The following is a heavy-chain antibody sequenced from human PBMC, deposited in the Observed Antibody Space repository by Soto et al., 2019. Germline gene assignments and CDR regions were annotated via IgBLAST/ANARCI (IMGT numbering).Heavy chain of an antibody. Sequence: GASVKVSCKASGYTFTTYDVTWVRQATGQGLEWMGWMNPNSGNTGYAQKFQGRVTMTTNTSMSTAYMELRSLRSDDTAVYYCARGVGSGSYYNQYNWFDPWGQGTLVTVSS. CDR2: MNPNSGNT. J-gene: IGHJ5*02. V-gene: IGHV1-8*01. CDR1: GYTFTTYD. D-gene: IGHD3-10*01. CDR3: ARGVGSGSYYNQYNWFDP.